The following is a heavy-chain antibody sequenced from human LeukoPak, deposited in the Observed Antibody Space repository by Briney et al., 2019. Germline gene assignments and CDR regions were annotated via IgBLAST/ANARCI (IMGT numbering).Heavy chain of an antibody. CDR1: GGSFSGYY. V-gene: IGHV4-34*01. CDR3: ARVRNLRNWFDP. CDR2: INHSGST. J-gene: IGHJ5*02. Sequence: SETLSLTYAVYGGSFSGYYWSWIRQPPGKGLEWIGEINHSGSTNYNPSLKSRVTISVDTSKNQFSLKLSSVTAADTAVYYCARVRNLRNWFDPWGQGTLVTVSS.